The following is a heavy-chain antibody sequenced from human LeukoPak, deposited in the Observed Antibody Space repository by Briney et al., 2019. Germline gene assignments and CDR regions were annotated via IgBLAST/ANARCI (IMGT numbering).Heavy chain of an antibody. D-gene: IGHD2-2*01. CDR3: ARVTGNRYCSSTSCYPWFDY. V-gene: IGHV1-69*13. J-gene: IGHJ4*02. CDR2: IIPIFGTA. Sequence: SVKVSCKASGGTFSSYAISWVRQAPGQGLEWMGGIIPIFGTANYAQKFQGRVTITADESTSTAYMELSSLRSEDTAVYYCARVTGNRYCSSTSCYPWFDYWGQGTLVTVSS. CDR1: GGTFSSYA.